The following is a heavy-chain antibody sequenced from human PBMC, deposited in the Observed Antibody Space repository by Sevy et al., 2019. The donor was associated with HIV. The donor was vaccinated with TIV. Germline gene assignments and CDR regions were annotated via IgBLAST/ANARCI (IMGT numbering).Heavy chain of an antibody. CDR3: ARPYGSGSWEAFDV. V-gene: IGHV3-21*01. CDR1: GFTFTYAW. Sequence: GGSLRLSCAASGFTFTYAWMSWVRQAPGKGLEWVSSITSSSNYIYYADSVKGRFTISRDNAKDSVYLQMNSLRAEDTAVYYCARPYGSGSWEAFDVWGQGTMVTVSS. J-gene: IGHJ3*01. CDR2: ITSSSNYI. D-gene: IGHD3-10*01.